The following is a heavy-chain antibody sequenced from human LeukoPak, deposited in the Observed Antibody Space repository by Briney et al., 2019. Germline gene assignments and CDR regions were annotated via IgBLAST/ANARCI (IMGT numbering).Heavy chain of an antibody. J-gene: IGHJ4*02. CDR2: INSDGSTI. D-gene: IGHD2-15*01. CDR1: GFTFSSHW. CDR3: ARTGEGSCYDY. Sequence: QPGGSLRLSCAASGFTFSSHWMHWVRQAPGKGLVWVSRINSDGSTINYADSVKGRVTISRDNAKNTLYLQMNSLRAEDTAVYYCARTGEGSCYDYWGLGTLVTVSS. V-gene: IGHV3-74*01.